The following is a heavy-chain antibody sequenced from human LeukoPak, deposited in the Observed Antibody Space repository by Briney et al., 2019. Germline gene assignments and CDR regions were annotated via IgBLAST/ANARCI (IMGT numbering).Heavy chain of an antibody. V-gene: IGHV4-4*07. D-gene: IGHD6-13*01. CDR1: GGSISSYY. Sequence: SETLSLTYTISGGSISSYYWSLIRQPAGKGLEWIGVIYSTGSTNYNPSLKSRVTMSVDTSKNQFSLRLRPVTAADTAVYYCARQIASAGTAGFDFWGQGALVTVSS. CDR3: ARQIASAGTAGFDF. CDR2: IYSTGST. J-gene: IGHJ4*02.